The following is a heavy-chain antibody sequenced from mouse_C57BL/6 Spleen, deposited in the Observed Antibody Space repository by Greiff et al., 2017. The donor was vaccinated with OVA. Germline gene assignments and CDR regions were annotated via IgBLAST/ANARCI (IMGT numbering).Heavy chain of an antibody. J-gene: IGHJ4*01. CDR1: GYAFSSSW. CDR2: IYPGDGDT. V-gene: IGHV1-82*01. CDR3: ARGGSSYGYAMDY. D-gene: IGHD1-1*01. Sequence: VKLQESGPELVKPGASVKISCKASGYAFSSSWMNWVKQRPGKGLEWIGRIYPGDGDTNYNGKFKGKATLTADKSSSTAYMQRSSLTSEDSAVYFCARGGSSYGYAMDYWGQGTSVTVSS.